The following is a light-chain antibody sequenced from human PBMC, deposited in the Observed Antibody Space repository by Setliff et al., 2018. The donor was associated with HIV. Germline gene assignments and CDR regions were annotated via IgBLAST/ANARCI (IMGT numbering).Light chain of an antibody. V-gene: IGLV2-23*01. J-gene: IGLJ2*01. CDR1: TSDVGTYNL. CDR3: SSYARSTTLL. Sequence: SVLTQPASVSGSPGQSITISCTATTSDVGTYNLVSWFQQHPGKAPKLIIFEVSKRPSGVSNRFSGSKSGNTASLTISGLQAEDEADYYCSSYARSTTLLFGGGTKVTVL. CDR2: EVS.